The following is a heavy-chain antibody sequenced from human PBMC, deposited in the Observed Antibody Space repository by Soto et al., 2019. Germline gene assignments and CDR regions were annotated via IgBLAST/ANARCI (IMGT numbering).Heavy chain of an antibody. CDR1: GYSFTSYW. CDR2: IDPSDSYT. CDR3: ASSPISPIAVAGTGYYYYYGMDV. J-gene: IGHJ6*02. V-gene: IGHV5-10-1*01. Sequence: GESLKISCKGSGYSFTSYWFSWVRQMPGKGLEWMGRIDPSDSYTNYSPSFQGHVTISADKSISTAYLQWSSLKASDTAMYYCASSPISPIAVAGTGYYYYYGMDVWGQGTTVTVSS. D-gene: IGHD6-19*01.